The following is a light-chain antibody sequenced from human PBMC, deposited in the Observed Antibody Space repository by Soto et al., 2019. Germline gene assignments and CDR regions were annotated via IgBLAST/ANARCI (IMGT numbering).Light chain of an antibody. CDR1: QSVSSSY. CDR2: GAS. V-gene: IGKV3-20*01. CDR3: QQYGSSPTYT. Sequence: EIVLTQSPGTLSLSPGERATLSCRASQSVSSSYLAWYQQKPGQAPGLLIYGASSRATGIPDRFSGSGSGTDFTLTISRLEPEDFAVYYCQQYGSSPTYTFGQGTKLEFK. J-gene: IGKJ2*01.